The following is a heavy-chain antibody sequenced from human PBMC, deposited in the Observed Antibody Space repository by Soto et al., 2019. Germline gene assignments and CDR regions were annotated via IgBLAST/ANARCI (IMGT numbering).Heavy chain of an antibody. J-gene: IGHJ6*02. Sequence: PGGSLRLSCAASGFTFSDYGIHWVRQAPGKGLEWVAVISYEGSKTYYADSVKGRFTISRDNSKNTLYLQVASLRPEDTAVYYCAKDHWAAYSGYAIRNDLDVWGQGTTVTVSS. CDR3: AKDHWAAYSGYAIRNDLDV. D-gene: IGHD5-12*01. CDR1: GFTFSDYG. V-gene: IGHV3-30*18. CDR2: ISYEGSKT.